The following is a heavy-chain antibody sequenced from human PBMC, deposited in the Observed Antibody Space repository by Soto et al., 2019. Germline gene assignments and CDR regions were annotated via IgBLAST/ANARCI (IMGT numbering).Heavy chain of an antibody. D-gene: IGHD2-15*01. J-gene: IGHJ4*02. CDR2: MNPNSGNT. V-gene: IGHV1-8*01. Sequence: ASVKVSCTASGYTFTSYDINWVRQATGQGLEWMGWMNPNSGNTGYAQKFQGRVTMTRNTSISTAYMELSSLRSEDTAVYYCARGRDDVVVVVAATSGYFDYWGQGTLVTVSS. CDR3: ARGRDDVVVVVAATSGYFDY. CDR1: GYTFTSYD.